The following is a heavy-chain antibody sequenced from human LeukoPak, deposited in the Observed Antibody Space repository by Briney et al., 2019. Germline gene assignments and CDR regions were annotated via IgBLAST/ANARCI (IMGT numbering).Heavy chain of an antibody. CDR3: AKGDKGYYFDY. D-gene: IGHD2-15*01. V-gene: IGHV3-23*01. J-gene: IGHJ4*02. Sequence: SCKASGGTFSSYAMSWVRQAPGKGLEWVSAISGSGGSTYYADSVKGQFTISRDNSKNTLYLQMNSLRAEDTAVYYCAKGDKGYYFDYWGQGTLVTVSS. CDR2: ISGSGGST. CDR1: GGTFSSYA.